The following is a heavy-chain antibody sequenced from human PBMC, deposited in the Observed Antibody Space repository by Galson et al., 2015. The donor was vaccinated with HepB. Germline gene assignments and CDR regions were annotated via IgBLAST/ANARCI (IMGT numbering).Heavy chain of an antibody. CDR3: AREISREVQWLGGMDV. CDR1: GFTFSSYG. Sequence: SLRLSCAASGFTFSSYGMHWVRQAPGKGLEWVAVIWYDGSNKYYADSVKGRFTISRDNSKNTLYLQMNSLRAEDTAVYYCAREISREVQWLGGMDVWGQGTTVTVSS. D-gene: IGHD6-19*01. J-gene: IGHJ6*02. V-gene: IGHV3-33*01. CDR2: IWYDGSNK.